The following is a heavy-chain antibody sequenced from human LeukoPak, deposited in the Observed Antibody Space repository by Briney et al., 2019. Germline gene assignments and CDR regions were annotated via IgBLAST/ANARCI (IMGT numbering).Heavy chain of an antibody. CDR1: GFSLSTSKMC. V-gene: IGHV2-70*17. CDR2: IDWDDDK. Sequence: SGPTLIHPTPTLTLTCTFSGFSLSTSKMCVSWIRQPPVKALEWLAHIDWDDDKLYSTSLETRLTISKGTSNNQVVLTMTNTDPVDTATYYCARTVVKLPGDDTYYFDYWGQGSLVTVSS. CDR3: ARTVVKLPGDDTYYFDY. J-gene: IGHJ4*02. D-gene: IGHD7-27*01.